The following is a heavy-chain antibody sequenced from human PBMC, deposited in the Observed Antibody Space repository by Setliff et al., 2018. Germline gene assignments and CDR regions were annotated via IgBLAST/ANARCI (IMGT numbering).Heavy chain of an antibody. CDR1: GFTFRTFS. CDR3: ARSPANGGHDAFDI. CDR2: ISPDSIYI. V-gene: IGHV3-21*01. Sequence: PRGSLRLSCAASGFTFRTFSMHWVRQAPGKGLEWVSSISPDSIYIYYADSVKGRLTISRDNAWDSLCLQMNSLGAEDTAVYYCARSPANGGHDAFDIWGRGTMVTVSS. D-gene: IGHD6-25*01. J-gene: IGHJ3*02.